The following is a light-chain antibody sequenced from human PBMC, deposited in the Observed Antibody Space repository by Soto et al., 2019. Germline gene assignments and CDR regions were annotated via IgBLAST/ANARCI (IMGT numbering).Light chain of an antibody. CDR1: SSDIGGYDY. J-gene: IGLJ2*01. V-gene: IGLV2-14*03. Sequence: QSALTQPASVSGSPGQSITISCTGTSSDIGGYDYVSWYQQYPGKVPKLMIYEVFSRPPGISDRFSGSKSGNTASLTISGLQAEDEAYYYCCSYTTTRTFVFGGGTKLTVL. CDR2: EVF. CDR3: CSYTTTRTFV.